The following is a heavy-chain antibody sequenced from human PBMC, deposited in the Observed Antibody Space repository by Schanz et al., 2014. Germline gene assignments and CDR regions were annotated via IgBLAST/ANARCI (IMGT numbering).Heavy chain of an antibody. V-gene: IGHV4-4*02. D-gene: IGHD3-10*01. CDR3: ALREKPYGPFAS. CDR2: ISYSGVT. J-gene: IGHJ4*02. Sequence: QVQLQQWGAGLLKPSETLSLTCAVSGGSISSSDWWSWVRQPPGKGLEWIGYISYSGVTYYNPSLKSRVTISVDRSKNQCSLRLDSVTAADTAVYYCALREKPYGPFASWGQGALXTVSS. CDR1: GGSISSSDW.